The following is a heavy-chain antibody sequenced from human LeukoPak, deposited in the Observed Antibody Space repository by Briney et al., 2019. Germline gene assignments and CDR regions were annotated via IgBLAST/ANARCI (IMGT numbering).Heavy chain of an antibody. CDR1: GFTFTTYW. V-gene: IGHV3-74*01. Sequence: GGSLRLSCAASGFTFTTYWMHWVRQAPGKGLVWVSRINGDGSRSNYADSAKGRFTISRDNARNTLYLQMNSLRAEDTALYYCARTSPTSHFDFWGQGTLVTVSS. J-gene: IGHJ4*02. CDR3: ARTSPTSHFDF. D-gene: IGHD3-16*01. CDR2: INGDGSRS.